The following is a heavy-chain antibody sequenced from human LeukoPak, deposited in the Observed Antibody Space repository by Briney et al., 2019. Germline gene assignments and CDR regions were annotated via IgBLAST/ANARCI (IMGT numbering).Heavy chain of an antibody. CDR3: ATRVNNWNDFGY. J-gene: IGHJ4*02. V-gene: IGHV3-23*01. CDR1: GFTLSNYA. D-gene: IGHD1-1*01. CDR2: ISDSGADT. Sequence: GGSLRLSCAASGFTLSNYAMSWVRQAPGKGLEWVSTISDSGADTYYADSVKGRFTISRDNSKNTLYLQMNSLRAEDTAVYYCATRVNNWNDFGYWGQGTLVTVSS.